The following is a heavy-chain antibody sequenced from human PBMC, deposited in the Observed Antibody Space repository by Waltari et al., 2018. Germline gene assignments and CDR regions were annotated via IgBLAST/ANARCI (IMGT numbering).Heavy chain of an antibody. D-gene: IGHD1-1*01. J-gene: IGHJ5*02. CDR2: INTHTGTP. CDR1: GYTFSKYA. V-gene: IGHV7-4-1*01. Sequence: QVQLVQSGSELQKPGASVNLSCKASGYTFSKYAIHWVRQAPGQVREWMGWINTHTGTPTYTEGFTGRFVFAVDTSVSTATLQIDSLQPEDTAFYYCAKAYSWNDVDWFAPWGQGTLVTVSS. CDR3: AKAYSWNDVDWFAP.